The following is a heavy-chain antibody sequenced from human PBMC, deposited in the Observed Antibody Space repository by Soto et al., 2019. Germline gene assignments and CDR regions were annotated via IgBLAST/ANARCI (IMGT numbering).Heavy chain of an antibody. Sequence: QVQLVQSGTELRKPGASVKVSCKASGYTFTDSHIHWVRQAPGQGLEWLGRINPKSGDTYYPQKFQGRITMTRDTSISTDYMDLTNLTSDDAAVYYCERDPPRFFTSRPEGAGIWGQGTLVTVSS. D-gene: IGHD3-3*01. CDR1: GYTFTDSH. J-gene: IGHJ4*02. V-gene: IGHV1-2*06. CDR3: ERDPPRFFTSRPEGAGI. CDR2: INPKSGDT.